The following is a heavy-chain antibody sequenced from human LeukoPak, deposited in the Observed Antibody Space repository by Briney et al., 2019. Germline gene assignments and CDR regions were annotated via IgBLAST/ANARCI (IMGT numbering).Heavy chain of an antibody. Sequence: PGGSLRLSCTASGFTVSSNHMTWVRQAPGKGLEWVSLIYRSGNTYYEDSVKGRFTVSRDISKNTVSLQMNSLKADDTAIYHCARNRGDNAPYWYFDLWGRGTLVTASS. V-gene: IGHV3-53*01. CDR3: ARNRGDNAPYWYFDL. J-gene: IGHJ2*01. D-gene: IGHD3-10*01. CDR2: IYRSGNT. CDR1: GFTVSSNH.